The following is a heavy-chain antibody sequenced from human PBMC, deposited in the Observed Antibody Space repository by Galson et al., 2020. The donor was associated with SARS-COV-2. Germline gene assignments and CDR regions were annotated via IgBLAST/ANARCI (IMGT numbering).Heavy chain of an antibody. J-gene: IGHJ4*02. CDR2: ISGSDTST. CDR3: TKDPTVASYGQTGYSDH. D-gene: IGHD3-9*01. V-gene: IGHV3-23*01. Sequence: GGSLRLSCAASGFTFSNYAMSWVRQAPGKGLEWVSSISGSDTSTYYTDSVTGRFTISRDNSKNTLYLQMNSLRVEDTAMYYCTKDPTVASYGQTGYSDHWGQGTLVTVSS. CDR1: GFTFSNYA.